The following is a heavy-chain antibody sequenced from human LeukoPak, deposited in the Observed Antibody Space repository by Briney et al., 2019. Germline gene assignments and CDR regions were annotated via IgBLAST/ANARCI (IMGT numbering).Heavy chain of an antibody. V-gene: IGHV1-69*04. D-gene: IGHD3/OR15-3a*01. CDR3: ARDVGLAGPFDY. CDR1: GGTFSIYA. J-gene: IGHJ4*02. Sequence: GASVRVSCKASGGTFSIYAISWVPQAPGQGLEWMGRIIPNLGIANYAQKFQGRVTITADKSTSTAYMELSSLRSEDTAVYYCARDVGLAGPFDYWGQGTLVTVSS. CDR2: IIPNLGIA.